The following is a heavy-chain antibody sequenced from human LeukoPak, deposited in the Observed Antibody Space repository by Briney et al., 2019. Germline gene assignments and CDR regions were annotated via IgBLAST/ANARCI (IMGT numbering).Heavy chain of an antibody. V-gene: IGHV1-69*05. J-gene: IGHJ3*02. CDR3: ARLTEYDAFDI. D-gene: IGHD7-27*01. CDR1: GGTFSSYA. CDR2: IIPIFGTA. Sequence: SVKVSCKASGGTFSSYAISWVRQAPGQGLEWMGRIIPIFGTANYAQKFQGRVTITTDESMSTAYMELSSLRSEDTAVYYCARLTEYDAFDIWGQGTMVTVSS.